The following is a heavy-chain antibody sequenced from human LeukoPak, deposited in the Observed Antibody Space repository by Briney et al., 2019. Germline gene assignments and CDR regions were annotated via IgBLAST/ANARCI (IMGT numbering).Heavy chain of an antibody. V-gene: IGHV1-69*13. CDR1: GGTFSNSV. D-gene: IGHD4-17*01. J-gene: IGHJ4*02. Sequence: ASVKVSCKASGGTFSNSVISWVRQAPGQGLEWMGGIIPIFDKANYAQKFQDRVTITADESTSTAYMELSTLRSEDTAVYYCARDSGNDFGANWGQGTLVTVSS. CDR3: ARDSGNDFGAN. CDR2: IIPIFDKA.